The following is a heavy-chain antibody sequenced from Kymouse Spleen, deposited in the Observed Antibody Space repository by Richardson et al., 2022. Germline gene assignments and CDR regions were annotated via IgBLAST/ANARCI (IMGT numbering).Heavy chain of an antibody. V-gene: IGHV3-9*01. Sequence: EVQLVESGGGLVQPGRSLRLSCAASGFTFDDYAMHWVRQAPGKGLEWVSGISWNSGSIGYADSVKGRFTISRDNAKNSLYLQMNSLRAEDTALYYCAKDILYSSSWYYYYYGMDVWGQGTTVTVSS. J-gene: IGHJ6*02. D-gene: IGHD6-13*01. CDR1: GFTFDDYA. CDR3: AKDILYSSSWYYYYYGMDV. CDR2: ISWNSGSI.